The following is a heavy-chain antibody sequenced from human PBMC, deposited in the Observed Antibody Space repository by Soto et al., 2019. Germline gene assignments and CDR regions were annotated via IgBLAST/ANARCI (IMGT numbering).Heavy chain of an antibody. J-gene: IGHJ5*02. CDR1: CGSISRGGYY. V-gene: IGHV4-31*03. CDR2: IYYSGST. CDR3: AREGPDNWFDP. Sequence: QVQLQESGPGLVKPSQTLSLTCTVSCGSISRGGYYWSWIRQHPGKGLEWIGYIYYSGSTYYNPSRKSRVTISVDTSKNQFCLKLSSVTAADTAVYYCAREGPDNWFDPWGQGTLVTVYS.